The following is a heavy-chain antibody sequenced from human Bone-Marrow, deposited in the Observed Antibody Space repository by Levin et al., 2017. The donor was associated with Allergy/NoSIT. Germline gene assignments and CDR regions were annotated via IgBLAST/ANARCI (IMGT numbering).Heavy chain of an antibody. Sequence: SETLSLTCSVSAGSLRSYNWNWIRQSPGKGLEWIGYIDYSGSTNSNPSLKSRVSISIDTSKNQFSLKVTSVTAADTAVYYCARSSASYDSHIDYWGQGTQVTVSS. CDR3: ARSSASYDSHIDY. D-gene: IGHD3-10*01. CDR1: AGSLRSYN. CDR2: IDYSGST. J-gene: IGHJ4*02. V-gene: IGHV4-59*01.